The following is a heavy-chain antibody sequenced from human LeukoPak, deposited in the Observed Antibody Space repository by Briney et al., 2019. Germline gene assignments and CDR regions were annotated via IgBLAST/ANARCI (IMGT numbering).Heavy chain of an antibody. V-gene: IGHV3-30*02. CDR3: AKEFHDFWSGYNWGDNWFDP. CDR1: GFTFNSYG. CDR2: IRYDGSNK. Sequence: GGSLRLSXAVSGFTFNSYGMHWVRQAPGKGMEWVAFIRYDGSNKYYGDSVKGRFTISRDNSKKMLYLQMNSLRPEDTAVYYCAKEFHDFWSGYNWGDNWFDPWGQGTLVTVSS. D-gene: IGHD3-3*01. J-gene: IGHJ5*02.